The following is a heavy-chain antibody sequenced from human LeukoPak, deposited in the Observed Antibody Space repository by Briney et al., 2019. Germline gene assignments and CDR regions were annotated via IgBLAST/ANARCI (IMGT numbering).Heavy chain of an antibody. Sequence: PGGSLRLSCAASGFTFSSYGMHWVRQAPGKGLEWVAFIRYDGSNKYYADSVKGRFTISRDNSKNTLYLQMNSLRAEDTAVYYCAKDSLLPYYYDSSGYPRHFDYWGQGTLVTVFS. V-gene: IGHV3-30*02. CDR3: AKDSLLPYYYDSSGYPRHFDY. CDR1: GFTFSSYG. J-gene: IGHJ4*02. CDR2: IRYDGSNK. D-gene: IGHD3-22*01.